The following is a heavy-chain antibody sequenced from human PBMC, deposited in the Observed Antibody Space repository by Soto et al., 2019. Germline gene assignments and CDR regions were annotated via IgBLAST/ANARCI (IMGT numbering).Heavy chain of an antibody. Sequence: SVKVSCKASGGTFSSYAISWVRQAPGQGLEWMGGIIPIFGTANYAQKFQGRVTITADESTSTAYMELSSLRSEDTAVYYCAGDLRLLWYPGYYYYGMDVWGQGTTVTVSS. D-gene: IGHD3-10*01. CDR2: IIPIFGTA. CDR1: GGTFSSYA. V-gene: IGHV1-69*13. CDR3: AGDLRLLWYPGYYYYGMDV. J-gene: IGHJ6*02.